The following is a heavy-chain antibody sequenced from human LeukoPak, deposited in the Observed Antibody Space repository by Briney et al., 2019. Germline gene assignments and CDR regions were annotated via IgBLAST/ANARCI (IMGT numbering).Heavy chain of an antibody. CDR3: ASSYSSRWYYFDH. CDR1: GGSFSDLF. J-gene: IGHJ4*01. Sequence: SETLSLTCAVYGGSFSDLFWNWIRQPPGKGLEWIGEINHTGATNYNPPLKSRVTISVDTSKNQLSLKLTSVTAADTAVYYCASSYSSRWYYFDHWGHGTLVTVSS. D-gene: IGHD6-13*01. CDR2: INHTGAT. V-gene: IGHV4-34*01.